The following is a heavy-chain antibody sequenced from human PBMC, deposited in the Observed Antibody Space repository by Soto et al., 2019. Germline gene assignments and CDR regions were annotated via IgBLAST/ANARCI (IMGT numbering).Heavy chain of an antibody. CDR3: ARLYDSYYMDV. Sequence: SETLSLTCTVSGGSTSSYYWSWIRQPPGKGLEWIGYIYYSGSTNYNPSLKSRVTISVDTSKNQFSLKLSSVTAADTAVYYCARLYDSYYMDVWGKGTTVTVSS. J-gene: IGHJ6*03. CDR2: IYYSGST. D-gene: IGHD3-3*01. V-gene: IGHV4-59*08. CDR1: GGSTSSYY.